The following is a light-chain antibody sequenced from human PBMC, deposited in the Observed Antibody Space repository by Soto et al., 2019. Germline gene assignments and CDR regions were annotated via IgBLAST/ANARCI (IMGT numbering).Light chain of an antibody. V-gene: IGKV3-20*01. CDR3: QQYANSPFT. CDR2: RAS. CDR1: QSVGPY. J-gene: IGKJ3*01. Sequence: EIVLTQSPGSLSLSPGGRASLSCRASQSVGPYLAWYQQKPGQAPRVLIYRASSRATGIPDRFSGSGSGTDFALTISRLEPEDFAVYFCQQYANSPFTFGPGTKVDIK.